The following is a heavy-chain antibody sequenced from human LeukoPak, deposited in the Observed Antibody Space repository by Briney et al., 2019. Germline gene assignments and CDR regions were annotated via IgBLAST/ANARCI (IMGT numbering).Heavy chain of an antibody. CDR3: ARSTRRDTEVALAEYFQH. V-gene: IGHV3-11*01. CDR1: GFTFSDYY. J-gene: IGHJ1*01. Sequence: GGSLRLSCAASGFTFSDYYMSWIRQAPGKGLEWVSYISSSGSTVYYADSVKGRFTISRDNAQNSLSLQMNSLRAEDTAVYYCARSTRRDTEVALAEYFQHWGQGTLVTVSS. CDR2: ISSSGSTV. D-gene: IGHD5-18*01.